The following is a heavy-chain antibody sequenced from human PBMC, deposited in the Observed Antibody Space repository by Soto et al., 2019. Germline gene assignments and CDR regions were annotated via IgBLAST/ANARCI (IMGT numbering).Heavy chain of an antibody. CDR2: MNPNSGNT. V-gene: IGHV1-8*01. Sequence: QVQLVQSGAEVKKPGASVKVSCKASGYTFTSYNINWVRQATGQGLEWMGWMNPNSGNTGYAQKFQGRVTMTRNTSISTAYMELSSLRSEDTAGYYCARGMNYHDSSCYYTPGSDYWGQGTLVTVSS. CDR1: GYTFTSYN. CDR3: ARGMNYHDSSCYYTPGSDY. D-gene: IGHD3-22*01. J-gene: IGHJ4*02.